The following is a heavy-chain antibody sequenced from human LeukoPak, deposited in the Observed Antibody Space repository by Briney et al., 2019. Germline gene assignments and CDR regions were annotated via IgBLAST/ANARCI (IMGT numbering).Heavy chain of an antibody. CDR3: ARHPIRGYSSGWYGIDY. CDR2: INHSGST. CDR1: GGSFSGYY. V-gene: IGHV4-34*01. D-gene: IGHD6-19*01. Sequence: PSETLSLTCAVYGGSFSGYYWSWIRQPPGKGLEWIGEINHSGSTNYNPSLKSRVTISVDTSKNQFSLKLSSVTAADTAVYYCARHPIRGYSSGWYGIDYWGQGTLVTVSS. J-gene: IGHJ4*02.